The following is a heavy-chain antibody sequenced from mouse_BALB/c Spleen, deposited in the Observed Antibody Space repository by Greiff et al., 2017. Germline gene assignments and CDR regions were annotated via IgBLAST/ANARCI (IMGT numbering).Heavy chain of an antibody. D-gene: IGHD2-3*01. CDR2: IYPGNSDT. CDR1: GYSFTSYW. J-gene: IGHJ2*01. CDR3: TRKDDGYYGSYYFDY. Sequence: EVQLQQSGTVLARPGASVKMSCKASGYSFTSYWMHWVKQRPGQGLEWIGAIYPGNSDTSYNQKFKGKAKLTAVTSASTAYMELSSLTNEDSAVYYCTRKDDGYYGSYYFDYWGQGTTLTVSS. V-gene: IGHV1-5*01.